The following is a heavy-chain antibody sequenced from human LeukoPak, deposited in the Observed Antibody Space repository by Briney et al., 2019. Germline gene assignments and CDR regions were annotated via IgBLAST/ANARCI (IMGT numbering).Heavy chain of an antibody. J-gene: IGHJ4*02. CDR1: GYTFTNYD. V-gene: IGHV1-8*01. Sequence: ASVKVSCKASGYTFTNYDINWVRQATGQGLEWMGYMNSNSGNTGYAQKFQGRVTMARNTSISTAYMELSSLRAEDTAVYYCAKVVSDYYDSSGYYSGPLDYWGQGTLVTVSS. D-gene: IGHD3-22*01. CDR2: MNSNSGNT. CDR3: AKVVSDYYDSSGYYSGPLDY.